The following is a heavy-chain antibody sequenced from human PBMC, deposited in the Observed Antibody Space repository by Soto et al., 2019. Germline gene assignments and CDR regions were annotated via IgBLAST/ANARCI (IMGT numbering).Heavy chain of an antibody. CDR3: ARVSSSSSWYLGWFDP. J-gene: IGHJ5*02. D-gene: IGHD6-13*01. CDR2: IYYSGST. Sequence: SETLSLTCTVSGGSISSGGYYWSWIRQHPGKGLEWIGYIYYSGSTYYNPSLKSRVTISVDTSKNQFSLKLSSVTAADTDVYYCARVSSSSSWYLGWFDPWGQGTLVPVSS. V-gene: IGHV4-31*03. CDR1: GGSISSGGYY.